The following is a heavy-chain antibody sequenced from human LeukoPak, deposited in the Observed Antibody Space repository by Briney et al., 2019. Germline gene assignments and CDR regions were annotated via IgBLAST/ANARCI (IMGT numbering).Heavy chain of an antibody. Sequence: SETLSLTCTVSGGSISSSGYYWGWIRQPPGKGLEWIGSISYSGSTYYNASLKSRVTISVDTSKNQFSLKLSSVTAADTAVYYCARDVSTARGFDYWGQGTLVTVSS. CDR3: ARDVSTARGFDY. D-gene: IGHD6-13*01. J-gene: IGHJ4*02. V-gene: IGHV4-39*02. CDR2: ISYSGST. CDR1: GGSISSSGYY.